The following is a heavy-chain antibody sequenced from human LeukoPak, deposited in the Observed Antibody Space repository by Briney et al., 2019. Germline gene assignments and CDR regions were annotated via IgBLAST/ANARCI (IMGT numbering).Heavy chain of an antibody. CDR2: IYTSGST. J-gene: IGHJ6*03. CDR3: ASRTPREGYYYMDV. D-gene: IGHD1/OR15-1a*01. V-gene: IGHV4-4*09. CDR1: GGSISSYY. Sequence: PSETLSLTCAVSGGSISSYYWSWIRQPPGKGLEWIGYIYTSGSTNYNPSLKSRVTISVDTSKNQFSLKLSSVTAADTAVYYCASRTPREGYYYMDVWGKGTTVTVSS.